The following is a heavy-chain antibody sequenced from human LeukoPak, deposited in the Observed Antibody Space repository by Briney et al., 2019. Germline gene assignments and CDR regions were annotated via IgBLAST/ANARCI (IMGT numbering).Heavy chain of an antibody. V-gene: IGHV1-2*02. CDR1: GYTFTVYF. D-gene: IGHD1-26*01. CDR3: ARQLGATSRDY. CDR2: MNPDNGGT. Sequence: ASVKVSCKASGYTFTVYFMHWVRQAPGQGLEWMGLMNPDNGGTHYAQNLQGRVTMTRDTSISTAYMELKRLTSDDTAVYYCARQLGATSRDYWGQGTLVTVSS. J-gene: IGHJ4*02.